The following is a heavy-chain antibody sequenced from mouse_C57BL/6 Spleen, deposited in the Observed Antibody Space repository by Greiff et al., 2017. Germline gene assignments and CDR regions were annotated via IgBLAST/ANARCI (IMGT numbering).Heavy chain of an antibody. D-gene: IGHD1-1*01. CDR1: GYTFTDYY. V-gene: IGHV1-77*01. J-gene: IGHJ4*01. CDR3: ARESELLLNCAMDY. CDR2: IGPGSGST. Sequence: QVQLLQSVAELVKPGASVKISCKASGYTFTDYYINWVKQRPGQGLEWIGKIGPGSGSTYYNAKFKGKATLTADKSSSTAYLQLSSLTSEDSAIYFCARESELLLNCAMDYWGQGTSVTVSA.